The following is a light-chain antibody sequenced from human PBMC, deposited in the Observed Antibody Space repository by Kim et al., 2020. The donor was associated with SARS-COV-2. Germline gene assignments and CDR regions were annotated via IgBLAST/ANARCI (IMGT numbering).Light chain of an antibody. Sequence: GQNVTISCSGSSTNLGNNYISLYQQLPGTAPILLIYDNNKRPSGISDRFSGSKCVTSATLCITGLQTGDEADYYCGTWDSILSAVFGGGTQLTVL. CDR3: GTWDSILSAV. V-gene: IGLV1-51*01. CDR1: STNLGNNY. J-gene: IGLJ7*01. CDR2: DNN.